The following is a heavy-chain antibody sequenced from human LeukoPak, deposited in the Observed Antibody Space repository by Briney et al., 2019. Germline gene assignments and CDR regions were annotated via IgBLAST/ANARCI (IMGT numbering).Heavy chain of an antibody. CDR2: IRYDGSNK. J-gene: IGHJ6*03. CDR1: GFTFSSYG. D-gene: IGHD3-16*02. V-gene: IGHV3-30*02. CDR3: AKAALSGGDYYYMDV. Sequence: QPGGSLRLSYAASGFTFSSYGMHWVRQAPGKGLEWVAFIRYDGSNKYYADSVKGRFTISRDNSKNTLYLQMSSLRAEGTAVYYCAKAALSGGDYYYMDVWGKGTTVTVSS.